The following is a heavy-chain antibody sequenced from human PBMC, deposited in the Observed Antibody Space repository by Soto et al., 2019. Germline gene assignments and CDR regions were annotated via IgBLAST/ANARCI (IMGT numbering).Heavy chain of an antibody. CDR1: GGSISSGGYY. Sequence: SETLSLTCTVSGGSISSGGYYWSWIRQHPGKGLEWIGYIYYSGTTYYNPSLKSRVTISVDTPKNQFSLKLSSVSAADTALYYCARCSLVVVPAPGFDPCCRGTLVTVSS. CDR2: IYYSGTT. CDR3: ARCSLVVVPAPGFDP. J-gene: IGHJ5*02. V-gene: IGHV4-31*03. D-gene: IGHD2-2*01.